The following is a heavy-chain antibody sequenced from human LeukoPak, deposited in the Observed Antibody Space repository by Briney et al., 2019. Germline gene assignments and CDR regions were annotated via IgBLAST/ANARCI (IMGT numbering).Heavy chain of an antibody. CDR1: GFIFNTYA. CDR2: IRYDGSNK. D-gene: IGHD6-19*01. CDR3: AKNRAGEIAVAGTRYFDY. Sequence: GGSLRLSCAASGFIFNTYAMHWVRQAPGKGLEWLAFIRYDGSNKNYADSVKGRFTISRDNSKNTLYLQMNSLRAEDTAVYYCAKNRAGEIAVAGTRYFDYWGQGTLVTVSS. J-gene: IGHJ4*02. V-gene: IGHV3-30*02.